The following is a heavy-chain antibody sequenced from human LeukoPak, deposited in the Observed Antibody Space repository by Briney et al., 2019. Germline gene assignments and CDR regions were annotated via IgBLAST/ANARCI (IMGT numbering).Heavy chain of an antibody. V-gene: IGHV1-69*04. J-gene: IGHJ4*02. CDR1: GGTFSSYA. CDR2: IIPILGIA. D-gene: IGHD3-22*01. Sequence: SVKVPCKASGGTFSSYAISWVRQAPGQGLEWMGRIIPILGIANYAQKFQGRVTITADKSTSTAYMELSSLRSEDTAVYYCARVNYDSSGYPYFDYWGQGTLVTVSS. CDR3: ARVNYDSSGYPYFDY.